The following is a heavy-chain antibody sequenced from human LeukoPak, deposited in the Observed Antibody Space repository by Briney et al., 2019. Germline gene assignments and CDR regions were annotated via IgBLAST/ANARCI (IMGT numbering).Heavy chain of an antibody. D-gene: IGHD5-12*01. CDR1: GFTFSTSW. CDR2: IKKDGSET. Sequence: GGSLRLSCATSGFTFSTSWMSWVRQVPGKGLEWVANIKKDGSETYYVDSVKGRFTISRDNAKNSLYLQMNSLRAEDTAMYYCARGRYSGTTYYFDYWGQGTLVTVSS. V-gene: IGHV3-7*03. J-gene: IGHJ4*02. CDR3: ARGRYSGTTYYFDY.